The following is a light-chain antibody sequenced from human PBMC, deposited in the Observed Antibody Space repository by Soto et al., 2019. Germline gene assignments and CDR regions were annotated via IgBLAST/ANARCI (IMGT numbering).Light chain of an antibody. CDR2: DAS. J-gene: IGKJ4*01. CDR3: QQRSNWLT. CDR1: QSVSSY. V-gene: IGKV3-11*01. Sequence: EIVLTQSPATLSLSPGERATLSCRASQSVSSYLAWYQQKPGQAPRLLIYDASNRATGIPARFSGSGSGTDFTLTHSSLEPEDFAVYYCQQRSNWLTFGGGTKVEIK.